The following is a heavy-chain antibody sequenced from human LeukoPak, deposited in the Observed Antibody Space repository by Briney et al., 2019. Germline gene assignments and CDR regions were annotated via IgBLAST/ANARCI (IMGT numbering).Heavy chain of an antibody. CDR1: GGSISNSNW. CDR2: IYHSGGT. CDR3: ASQYYDFWSGYYTIYSYYGMDV. Sequence: PSETLSLTCAVSGGSISNSNWWSWVRQPPGRGLEWIGEIYHSGGTNYNPSLKSRVTISVDKSKNQFSLKLSSVTAADTAVYYCASQYYDFWSGYYTIYSYYGMDVWGQGTTVTVSS. D-gene: IGHD3-3*01. V-gene: IGHV4-4*02. J-gene: IGHJ6*02.